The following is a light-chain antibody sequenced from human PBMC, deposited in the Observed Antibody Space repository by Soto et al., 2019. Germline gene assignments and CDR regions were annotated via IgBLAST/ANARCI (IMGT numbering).Light chain of an antibody. Sequence: QSVLTQPASVSGSPGQSITISCTGTSSDVGNYNLVSWYQQHPGKAPKLMIYEGSKRPSGVSNRFSGSKSGNTASLTISGLQAEDEADYSCCSYAGSSTFVVFGGGTKVTVL. J-gene: IGLJ2*01. CDR3: CSYAGSSTFVV. CDR2: EGS. CDR1: SSDVGNYNL. V-gene: IGLV2-23*01.